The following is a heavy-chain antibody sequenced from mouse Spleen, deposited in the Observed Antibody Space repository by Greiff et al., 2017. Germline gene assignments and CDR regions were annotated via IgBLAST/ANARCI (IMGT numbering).Heavy chain of an antibody. D-gene: IGHD1-1*01. CDR1: GFPFSDYG. CDR3: ARQNYGSSYVDY. CDR2: ISNLAYSI. J-gene: IGHJ2*01. Sequence: EVKLVESGGGLVKPGGSLKLSCAASGFPFSDYGMAWVRQAPGKGPEWVAFISNLAYSIYYADTVTGRFTISRENAKNTLYLEMSSLRSEDTAMYYCARQNYGSSYVDYWGQGTTLTVSS. V-gene: IGHV5-15*01.